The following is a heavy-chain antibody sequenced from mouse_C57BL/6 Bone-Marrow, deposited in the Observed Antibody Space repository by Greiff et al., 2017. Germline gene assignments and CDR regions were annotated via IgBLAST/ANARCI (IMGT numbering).Heavy chain of an antibody. CDR2: IDPENGDT. V-gene: IGHV14-4*01. J-gene: IGHJ2*01. CDR1: GFNIKDDY. CDR3: TLIYYDYDFDY. Sequence: EVKLLESGAELVRPGASVKLSCTASGFNIKDDYMHWVKQRPEQGLEWIGWIDPENGDTEYASKFQGKATITADTSSNTAYLQLSSLTSEDTAVYYCTLIYYDYDFDYWGQGTTLTVSS. D-gene: IGHD2-4*01.